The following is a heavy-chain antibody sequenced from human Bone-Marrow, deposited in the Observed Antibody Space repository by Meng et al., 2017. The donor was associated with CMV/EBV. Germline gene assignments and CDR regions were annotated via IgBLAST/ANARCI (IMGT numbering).Heavy chain of an antibody. CDR2: ISGSGGST. CDR1: GFTFSSYA. D-gene: IGHD2-2*03. CDR3: AKKIVDIVVSTGLFYYGMDV. V-gene: IGHV3-23*01. Sequence: GESLKISCAASGFTFSSYAMSWVRQAPGKGLEWVSAISGSGGSTYYADSVKGRFTISRDNSKNTLYLQMNSLRAEDTAVYYCAKKIVDIVVSTGLFYYGMDVWGQGTTVTVSS. J-gene: IGHJ6*02.